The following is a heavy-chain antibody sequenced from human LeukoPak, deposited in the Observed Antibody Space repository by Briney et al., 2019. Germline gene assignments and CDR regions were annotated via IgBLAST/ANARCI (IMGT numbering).Heavy chain of an antibody. CDR2: LSGSGAGT. D-gene: IGHD5-18*01. V-gene: IGHV3-23*01. J-gene: IGHJ4*02. CDR3: AKDRTRGYSYGPPDY. Sequence: GGSLRLSCAASGFTFSDYVLGWVRQAPGRGLEWVATLSGSGAGTYYSDSVQGRFTISRDNSKNTLYLQMNSLRAEDTAVYYCAKDRTRGYSYGPPDYWGQGTLVTVSS. CDR1: GFTFSDYV.